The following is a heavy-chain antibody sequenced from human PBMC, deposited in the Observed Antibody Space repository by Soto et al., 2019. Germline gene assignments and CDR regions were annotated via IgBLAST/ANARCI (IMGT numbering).Heavy chain of an antibody. Sequence: GGSLRLSCAASGFTFSSCGMHWVRQAPGKGLEWVAVISYDGSNKYYADSVKGRFTISRDKSKNTLYLQMNSLRAEDTAVYYCAKAWYYYDPGYFDYWGQGTLVTVSS. CDR3: AKAWYYYDPGYFDY. J-gene: IGHJ4*02. CDR1: GFTFSSCG. CDR2: ISYDGSNK. V-gene: IGHV3-30*18. D-gene: IGHD3-22*01.